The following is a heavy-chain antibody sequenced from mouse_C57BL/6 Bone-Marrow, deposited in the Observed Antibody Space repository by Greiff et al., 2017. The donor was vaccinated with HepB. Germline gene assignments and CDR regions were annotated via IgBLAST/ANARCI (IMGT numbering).Heavy chain of an antibody. V-gene: IGHV3-6*01. CDR2: ISYDGSN. J-gene: IGHJ3*01. Sequence: EVKVEESGPGLVKPSQSLSLTCSVTGYSITSGYYWNWIRQFPGNKLEWMGYISYDGSNNYNPSLKNRISITRDTSKNQFFLKLNSVTTEDTATYYCARAYDYAWFAYWGQGTLVTVSA. D-gene: IGHD2-4*01. CDR3: ARAYDYAWFAY. CDR1: GYSITSGYY.